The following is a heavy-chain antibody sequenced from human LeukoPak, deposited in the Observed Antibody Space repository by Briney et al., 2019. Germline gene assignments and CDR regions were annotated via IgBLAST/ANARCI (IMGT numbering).Heavy chain of an antibody. D-gene: IGHD3-22*01. J-gene: IGHJ4*02. CDR2: IKQDGSEK. CDR3: AREGIYYDSSGYYGY. CDR1: GFTFSSYW. Sequence: PGGSLRLSCAASGFTFSSYWMSWVRQAPGKGLEWVANIKQDGSEKYYVDSVKGRFTISRDNAKNSLYLQMNSLRAEDTAVYYCAREGIYYDSSGYYGYWGQGTLVTVSS. V-gene: IGHV3-7*01.